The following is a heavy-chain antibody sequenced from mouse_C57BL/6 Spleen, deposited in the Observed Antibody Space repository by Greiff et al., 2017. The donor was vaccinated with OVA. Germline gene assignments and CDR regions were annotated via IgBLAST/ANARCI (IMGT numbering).Heavy chain of an antibody. CDR1: GYTFTSYW. CDR2: IYPGSGST. Sequence: QVQLKQPGAELVKPGASVKMSCKASGYTFTSYWITWVKQRPGQGLEWIGDIYPGSGSTNYNEKFKSKATLTVDTSSSTAYMQLSSLTSEDSAVYYCAREYYYGSPVGFAYWGQGTLVTVSA. J-gene: IGHJ3*01. D-gene: IGHD1-1*01. CDR3: AREYYYGSPVGFAY. V-gene: IGHV1-55*01.